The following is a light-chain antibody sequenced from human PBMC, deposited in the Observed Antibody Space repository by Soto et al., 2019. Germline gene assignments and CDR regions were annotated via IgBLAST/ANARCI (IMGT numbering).Light chain of an antibody. J-gene: IGKJ5*01. CDR2: GAS. Sequence: EVVMTQSPATLSVSPGERATLSCRASESVSSYLAWYQQKPGQAPRLLIYGASTRAAGIPARFSGSGSGTESTLTISSLQSEDFAIYYCQQYNNWRPITFGQGTRLEIK. CDR1: ESVSSY. CDR3: QQYNNWRPIT. V-gene: IGKV3-15*01.